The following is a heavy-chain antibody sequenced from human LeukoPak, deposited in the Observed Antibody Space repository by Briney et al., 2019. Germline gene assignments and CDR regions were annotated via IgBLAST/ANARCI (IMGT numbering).Heavy chain of an antibody. CDR2: ISSTSNYT. CDR3: ARGDTGAFDY. Sequence: GGSLRLSCAPSGYPFTSGFTFSDYYMSWIRRAPGKRLEWVSYISSTSNYTNYADSAKGRFSSPRDNANNSVYLQMNSLTADDRAIYYCARGDTGAFDYWGQGTLVTVSS. D-gene: IGHD7-27*01. V-gene: IGHV3-11*06. CDR1: GYPFTSGFTFSDYY. J-gene: IGHJ4*02.